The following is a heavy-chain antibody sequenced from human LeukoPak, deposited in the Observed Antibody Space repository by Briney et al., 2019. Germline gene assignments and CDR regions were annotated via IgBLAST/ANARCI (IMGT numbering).Heavy chain of an antibody. CDR2: IIPVFGTA. D-gene: IGHD3-3*01. J-gene: IGHJ6*02. V-gene: IGHV1-69*13. CDR1: GGTFSSYA. Sequence: ASVKVSCKASGGTFSSYAISWVRQAPGQGLEWMGGIIPVFGTANYAQKFQGRVTITADESTSTAYTELSSLRSDDTAVYYCARGRFPIYYYYGMDVWGQGTTVTVSS. CDR3: ARGRFPIYYYYGMDV.